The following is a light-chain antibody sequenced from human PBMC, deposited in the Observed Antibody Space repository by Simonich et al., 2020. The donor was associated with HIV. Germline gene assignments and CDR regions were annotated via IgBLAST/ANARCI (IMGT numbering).Light chain of an antibody. CDR2: EGA. CDR1: SDDVGSYTL. CDR3: CSYAGVNTVI. V-gene: IGLV2-23*01. J-gene: IGLJ2*01. Sequence: QSALTQPASGSGSPGQSITISCTGTSDDVGSYTLVSWYQQHPGKAPKLLIYEGAKRPSGVSNRFSGSKSGNTASLTISGLQAEDEADYFCCSYAGVNTVIFGGGTKLTVL.